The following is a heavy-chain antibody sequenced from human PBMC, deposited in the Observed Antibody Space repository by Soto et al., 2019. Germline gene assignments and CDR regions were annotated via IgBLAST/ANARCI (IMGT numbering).Heavy chain of an antibody. J-gene: IGHJ6*02. Sequence: GGSLRLSCAASGFTFSSYAMSWVRQAPGKGLEWVSAISGSGGSTYYADSVKGRFTISRDNSKNTLYLQMNSLRAEDTAVYYCASPTHLKIYVMLTASPPGGMDVWGQGTTGTVSS. CDR3: ASPTHLKIYVMLTASPPGGMDV. CDR1: GFTFSSYA. V-gene: IGHV3-23*01. D-gene: IGHD3-9*01. CDR2: ISGSGGST.